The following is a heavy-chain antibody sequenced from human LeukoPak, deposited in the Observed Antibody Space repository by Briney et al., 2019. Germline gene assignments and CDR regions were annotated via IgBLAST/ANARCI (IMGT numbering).Heavy chain of an antibody. CDR3: ARLVRATSGSYVNWFDP. D-gene: IGHD1-26*01. CDR1: GYSLTELA. V-gene: IGHV1-24*01. J-gene: IGHJ5*02. CDR2: FDPEDGET. Sequence: ASVKVSCKISGYSLTELAMHWVRLPPGKGLEWVGGFDPEDGETIYAQKFQGRVTMTTDTYTSTTYMELRSLRSDDTAVYYCARLVRATSGSYVNWFDPWGQGTLVTVSS.